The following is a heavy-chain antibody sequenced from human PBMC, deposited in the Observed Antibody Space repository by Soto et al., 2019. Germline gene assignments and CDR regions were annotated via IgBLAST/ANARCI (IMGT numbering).Heavy chain of an antibody. CDR2: IKSKTDGGTT. D-gene: IGHD4-17*01. J-gene: IGHJ4*02. V-gene: IGHV3-15*01. CDR3: TTDGMTTPEGYYFDY. Sequence: PGGSLRLSCAASGFTFSNAWRSWVRQAPGKGLEWVGRIKSKTDGGTTDYAAPVKGRFTISRDDSKNTLYLQMNSLKTEDTAVYYCTTDGMTTPEGYYFDYWGQGTLVTVSS. CDR1: GFTFSNAW.